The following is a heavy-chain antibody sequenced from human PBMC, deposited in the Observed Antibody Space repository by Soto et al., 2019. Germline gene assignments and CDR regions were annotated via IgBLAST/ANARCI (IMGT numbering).Heavy chain of an antibody. CDR2: IDSGGRTT. Sequence: AGGALRLSCSASGFTFSSDWVHWFRQAPGKGLVWVSRIDSGGRTTTYADSVKGRFTISRDNAKNTLYLQMNGLRAEDTALYYCARWFTYGNFDYFDCWGQGTQVTVSS. V-gene: IGHV3-74*01. D-gene: IGHD3-10*01. CDR3: ARWFTYGNFDYFDC. J-gene: IGHJ4*02. CDR1: GFTFSSDW.